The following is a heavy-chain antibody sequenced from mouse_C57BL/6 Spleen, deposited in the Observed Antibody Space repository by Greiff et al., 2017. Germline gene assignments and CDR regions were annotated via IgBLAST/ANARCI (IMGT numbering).Heavy chain of an antibody. CDR1: GYAFTNYL. CDR3: ARFSLFAY. CDR2: INPGSGGT. D-gene: IGHD6-2*01. V-gene: IGHV1-54*01. Sequence: QVQLKESGAELVRPGTSVKVSCKASGYAFTNYLIEWVKQRPGQGLEWIGVINPGSGGTNYNEKFKGKATLTADKSSSTAYMQLSSLTSEDSAVYFCARFSLFAYWGQGTLVTVSA. J-gene: IGHJ3*01.